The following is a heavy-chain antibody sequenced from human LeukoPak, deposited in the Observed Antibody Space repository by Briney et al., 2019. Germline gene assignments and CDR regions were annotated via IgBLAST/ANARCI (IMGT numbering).Heavy chain of an antibody. Sequence: GGSLRLSCAASGFTFSSYGMHWVRQAPGKGLEWVAVISYDGSNKYYADSVKGRFTISRDNSKNTLYLQMNSLRAEDTAVYYCAKRKDSFDYGSGSLDYWGQGTLVTVSS. CDR2: ISYDGSNK. D-gene: IGHD3-10*01. CDR3: AKRKDSFDYGSGSLDY. V-gene: IGHV3-30*18. CDR1: GFTFSSYG. J-gene: IGHJ4*02.